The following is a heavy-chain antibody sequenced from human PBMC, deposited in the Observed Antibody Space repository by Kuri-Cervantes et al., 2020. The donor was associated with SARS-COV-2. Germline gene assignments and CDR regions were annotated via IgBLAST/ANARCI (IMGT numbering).Heavy chain of an antibody. CDR2: INSDGSST. D-gene: IGHD3-16*01. CDR3: ASLLSGGGAHLYYFYMDA. V-gene: IGHV3-74*01. CDR1: GFTFSNYW. Sequence: GESLKISCVASGFTFSNYWTHWVRQGPGKGLVWVSRINSDGSSTSYADSVKGRFTISRDNAKNTLYLQMNSLRAEDTAVYYCASLLSGGGAHLYYFYMDAWGKGTSVTVSS. J-gene: IGHJ6*03.